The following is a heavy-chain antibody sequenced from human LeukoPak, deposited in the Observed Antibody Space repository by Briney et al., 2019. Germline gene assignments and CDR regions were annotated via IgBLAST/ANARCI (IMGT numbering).Heavy chain of an antibody. J-gene: IGHJ6*02. CDR3: ARGNGDHGPYYYYGMDV. CDR1: GGSFSGYY. V-gene: IGHV4-34*01. D-gene: IGHD4-17*01. CDR2: INHSGST. Sequence: SETLSLTCAVYGGSFSGYYWSWIRQPPGKGLEWIGEINHSGSTNYNPSLKSRVTISVDTSKNQFSLELSSVTAADTAVYYCARGNGDHGPYYYYGMDVWGQGTTVTVSS.